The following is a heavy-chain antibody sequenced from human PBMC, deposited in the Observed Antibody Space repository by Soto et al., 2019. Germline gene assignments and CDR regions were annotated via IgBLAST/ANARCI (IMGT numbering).Heavy chain of an antibody. CDR2: IYYSGST. J-gene: IGHJ4*02. D-gene: IGHD6-6*01. V-gene: IGHV4-59*12. CDR3: ARTSRFDC. CDR1: GVSISGYY. Sequence: PSETLSLTCTVSGVSISGYYLTWIRQPPGKGLEWIGYIYYSGSTNYNPSLKSRVTMSVDTSKNQFSLKLSSVTAADTAVYYCARTSRFDCWGQGTLVTVSS.